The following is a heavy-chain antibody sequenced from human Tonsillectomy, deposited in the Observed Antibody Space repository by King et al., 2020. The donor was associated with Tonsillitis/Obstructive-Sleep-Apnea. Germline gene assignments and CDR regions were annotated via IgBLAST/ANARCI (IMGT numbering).Heavy chain of an antibody. V-gene: IGHV5-51*01. J-gene: IGHJ4*02. CDR1: GYSFTSYW. CDR3: ARHTFGGVIVPGCFDY. D-gene: IGHD3-16*02. Sequence: AQLVQSGAEVKKPGESLKISCKGSGYSFTSYWIGWVRQMPGKGLEWMGLIYPGDSDTRYSPSFQGQVTISADKSISTAYLQWSSLKASDTAMYYCARHTFGGVIVPGCFDYWGQGTLVTVSS. CDR2: IYPGDSDT.